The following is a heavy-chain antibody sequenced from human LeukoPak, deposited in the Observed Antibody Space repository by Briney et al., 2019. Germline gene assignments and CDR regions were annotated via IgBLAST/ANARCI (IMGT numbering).Heavy chain of an antibody. Sequence: PGGSLRLSCAASGFPFSSYWMHWVRQVPGKGLLWVSRINSDGSATIYADSVRGRFTISRDNAKSTLYLQMSGLRVEDTAVYHCASDSPYYGMDVWGQGTTVTVSS. CDR2: INSDGSAT. V-gene: IGHV3-74*01. CDR3: ASDSPYYGMDV. J-gene: IGHJ6*02. CDR1: GFPFSSYW.